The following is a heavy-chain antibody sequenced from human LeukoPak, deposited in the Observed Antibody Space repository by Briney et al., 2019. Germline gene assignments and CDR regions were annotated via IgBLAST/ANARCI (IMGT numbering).Heavy chain of an antibody. CDR2: IKSKTDGGTT. V-gene: IGHV3-15*01. CDR1: GFTFINAW. D-gene: IGHD2-15*01. J-gene: IGHJ4*02. Sequence: PGGSLRLSCAASGFTFINAWMSWVRQAPGKGLEWVGRIKSKTDGGTTDYAAPVKGRFTISRDDSANTLYLQMNSLKTEYTAVYYCTTYRQDIVVVVAAQWGQGTLVTVSS. CDR3: TTYRQDIVVVVAAQ.